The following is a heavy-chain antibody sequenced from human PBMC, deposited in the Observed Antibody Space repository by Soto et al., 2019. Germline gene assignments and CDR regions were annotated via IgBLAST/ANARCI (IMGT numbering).Heavy chain of an antibody. CDR2: IISIFVTA. D-gene: IGHD2-8*01. CDR3: AREGGCNNGACYRNWLDP. CDR1: GGTFSSYS. Sequence: SLKISCKAYGGTFSSYSISWVRQAPGQGLVWVVGIISIFVTANYAQKIKGRVTVTADESTSTAYMEPSSLRSEGPAVYYCAREGGCNNGACYRNWLDPWGQGTLVTVSS. J-gene: IGHJ5*02. V-gene: IGHV1-69*13.